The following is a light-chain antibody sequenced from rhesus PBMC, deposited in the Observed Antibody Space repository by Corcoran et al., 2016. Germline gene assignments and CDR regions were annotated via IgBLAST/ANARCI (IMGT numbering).Light chain of an antibody. V-gene: IGKV1-38*01. CDR3: KQRNSYPFA. CDR1: QGISSY. Sequence: DIQLTQSPSSLSASVGDRVTITCRASQGISSYLAWYQQKSGKASKLLIYVASHLQSGVPSRFSGSGSGSEFTLTISSLQPEDFASYYCKQRNSYPFAFRPGTKLDIK. J-gene: IGKJ3*01. CDR2: VAS.